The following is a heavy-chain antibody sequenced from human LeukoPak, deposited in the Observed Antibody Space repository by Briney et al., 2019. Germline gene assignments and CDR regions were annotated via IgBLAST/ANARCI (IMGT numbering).Heavy chain of an antibody. Sequence: HGASVKVSCKASGYTFTSYGISWVRQTPGQGLEWMGWISAYNGNTNYAQKLQGRGTMTTDTSTSTAYMELRSLRSDDTAVYYCARVYYDFWSGYEYDTFDIWGQGTMVTVSS. CDR3: ARVYYDFWSGYEYDTFDI. CDR2: ISAYNGNT. D-gene: IGHD3-3*01. CDR1: GYTFTSYG. J-gene: IGHJ3*02. V-gene: IGHV1-18*01.